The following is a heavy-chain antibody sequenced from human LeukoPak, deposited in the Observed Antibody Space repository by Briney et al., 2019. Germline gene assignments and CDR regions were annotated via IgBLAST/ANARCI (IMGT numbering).Heavy chain of an antibody. CDR3: AREALRYFDFDAFDI. CDR2: ISSSSSYI. J-gene: IGHJ3*02. Sequence: GGSLRLSCAASGFTFSSYSMNWARQAPGKGLEWVSSISSSSSYIYYADSVKGRFTISRDNAKSSLYLQMNSLRAEDTAVYYCAREALRYFDFDAFDIWGQGTMVTVSS. D-gene: IGHD3-9*01. V-gene: IGHV3-21*01. CDR1: GFTFSSYS.